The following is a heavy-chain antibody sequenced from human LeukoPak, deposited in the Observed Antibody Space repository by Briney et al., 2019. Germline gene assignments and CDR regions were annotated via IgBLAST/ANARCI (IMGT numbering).Heavy chain of an antibody. CDR3: ARSYGYSYGSAYYFDY. J-gene: IGHJ4*02. CDR1: GFTFSSYS. CDR2: ISSSSSYI. V-gene: IGHV3-21*01. Sequence: GGSLRLSCAASGFTFSSYSMNWVRQAPGKGLEWVSSISSSSSYIYYADSVKGRFTISRDNAKSSLYLQMNSLRAEDTAVYYCARSYGYSYGSAYYFDYWGQGTLVTVSS. D-gene: IGHD5-18*01.